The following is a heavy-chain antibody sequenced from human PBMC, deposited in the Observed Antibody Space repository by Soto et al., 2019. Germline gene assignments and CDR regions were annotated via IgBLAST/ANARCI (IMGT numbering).Heavy chain of an antibody. D-gene: IGHD2-21*02. J-gene: IGHJ4*02. V-gene: IGHV1-3*05. CDR3: ARSIVVVTALDY. Sequence: QVQLVQSGAEEKKPGASVKVSCKASGYTFTSYAMHWVRQAPGQRLEWMGWINAGNGNTKYSQKFQGRVTITRDTSANTAYMELISLRAEDTAVYYCARSIVVVTALDYWGQGTLVTVSS. CDR2: INAGNGNT. CDR1: GYTFTSYA.